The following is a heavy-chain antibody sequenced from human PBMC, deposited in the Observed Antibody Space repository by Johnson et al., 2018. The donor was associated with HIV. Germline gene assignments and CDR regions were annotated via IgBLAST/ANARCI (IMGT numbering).Heavy chain of an antibody. CDR2: IRYDGSNK. Sequence: QVQLVESGGGLIQPGGSLRLSCAASGFTFSRYGMHWVRQAPGKGLEWVAFIRYDGSNKYYADSVKSRITISRDNSQQTVYLEMNSLRVEDTAVYYCATDIVVVLAVTGTGAAFDIWGQGTMVTVSS. V-gene: IGHV3-30*02. J-gene: IGHJ3*02. CDR1: GFTFSRYG. D-gene: IGHD2-15*01. CDR3: ATDIVVVLAVTGTGAAFDI.